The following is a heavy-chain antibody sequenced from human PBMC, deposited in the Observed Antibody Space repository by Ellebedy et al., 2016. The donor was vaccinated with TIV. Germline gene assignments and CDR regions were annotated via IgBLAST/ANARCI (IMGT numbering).Heavy chain of an antibody. Sequence: ASVKVSCKASGYTFTAYGITWVRQAPGQGLEWMGWISAYNGDTSYAQKLQGRVTITTDTSTTTAYMEGRSLRSDDTAVYYCARDSERGQEPPRPYYFGMDVWGQGTTVTVSS. D-gene: IGHD1-14*01. V-gene: IGHV1-18*04. CDR1: GYTFTAYG. CDR3: ARDSERGQEPPRPYYFGMDV. J-gene: IGHJ6*02. CDR2: ISAYNGDT.